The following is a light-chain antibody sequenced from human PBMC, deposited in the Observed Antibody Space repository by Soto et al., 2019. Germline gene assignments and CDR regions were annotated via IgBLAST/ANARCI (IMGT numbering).Light chain of an antibody. CDR1: QSVRSIY. V-gene: IGKV3-20*01. Sequence: EIVLTQSPGTLSMSPGGRATLSCRASQSVRSIYLAWYQQKPGQAPRLLIYGVSTRPTGISDRFSGSGSGTDFTLTISRLEPEDFAVYYCQQYGTSPGTFGQGTKVDIK. CDR2: GVS. CDR3: QQYGTSPGT. J-gene: IGKJ1*01.